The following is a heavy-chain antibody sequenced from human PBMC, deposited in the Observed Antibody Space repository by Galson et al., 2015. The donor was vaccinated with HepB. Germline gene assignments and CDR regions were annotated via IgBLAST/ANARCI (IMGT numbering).Heavy chain of an antibody. Sequence: LSLTCTVSGGSISYYYWSWIRQSPGKGLEWVAYMYYSGTTKSNPALNGRVTMSADTSQNQFSLKLSSVTAEDTAVYYCAKVGYYDMLTGHPNWFDPWGQGALVTVSS. J-gene: IGHJ5*02. V-gene: IGHV4-59*01. CDR3: AKVGYYDMLTGHPNWFDP. CDR2: MYYSGTT. CDR1: GGSISYYY. D-gene: IGHD3-9*01.